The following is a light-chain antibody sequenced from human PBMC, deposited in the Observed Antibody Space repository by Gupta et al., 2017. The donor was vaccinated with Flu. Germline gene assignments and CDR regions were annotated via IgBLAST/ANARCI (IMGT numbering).Light chain of an antibody. CDR1: QSISSW. V-gene: IGKV1-5*03. Sequence: PSTLSASVGDRVTITCRASQSISSWLAWYQQKPGKAPKVLIQVASSVESGVPSRFSGSGYGTEFTLTISSLQPDDFATYFCQQYSSYPLAFGGGTKVEIK. CDR3: QQYSSYPLA. CDR2: VAS. J-gene: IGKJ4*01.